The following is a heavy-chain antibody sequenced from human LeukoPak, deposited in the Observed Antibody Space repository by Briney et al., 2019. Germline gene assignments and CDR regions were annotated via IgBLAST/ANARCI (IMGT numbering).Heavy chain of an antibody. J-gene: IGHJ4*02. CDR2: VSKTGNT. Sequence: PSETLSLTCTVSGGSLTTHYWAWIRQPPGKGLEWIGFVSKTGNTNYNPSLKSRATISVDTSKNTFSLKLSSVTAADTAVCFCARRGAPSKFYYFDSWGQGTLVTVSS. CDR1: GGSLTTHY. V-gene: IGHV4-59*08. D-gene: IGHD1-26*01. CDR3: ARRGAPSKFYYFDS.